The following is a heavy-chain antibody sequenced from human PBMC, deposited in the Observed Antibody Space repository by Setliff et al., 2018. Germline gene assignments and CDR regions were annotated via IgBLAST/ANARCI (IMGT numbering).Heavy chain of an antibody. Sequence: PGGSLRLSCSVSGITFKNAWMTWIRQAPGKGPEWVGRIKSSSEGATTDYGAPAKVRFTISRDDSKNMIYLQMSSLKSEDTAVYYCATGPRDNRNFLNWLGSWGQGTLVTVSS. CDR1: GITFKNAW. J-gene: IGHJ5*01. CDR2: IKSSSEGATT. V-gene: IGHV3-15*01. D-gene: IGHD3-9*01. CDR3: ATGPRDNRNFLNWLGS.